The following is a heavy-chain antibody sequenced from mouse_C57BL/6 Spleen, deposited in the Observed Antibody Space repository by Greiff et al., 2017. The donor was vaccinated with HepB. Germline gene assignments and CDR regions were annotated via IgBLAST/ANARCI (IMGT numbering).Heavy chain of an antibody. CDR3: ARSITTVVPYYFDY. Sequence: VKLQQSGPELVKPGASVKISCKASGYAFSSSWMNWVKQRPGKGLEWIGRIYPGDGDTNYNGKVKGKATLTADKSSSPAYMQLSSLTSEDSAVYFCARSITTVVPYYFDYWGQGTTLTVSS. CDR2: IYPGDGDT. D-gene: IGHD1-1*01. CDR1: GYAFSSSW. V-gene: IGHV1-82*01. J-gene: IGHJ2*01.